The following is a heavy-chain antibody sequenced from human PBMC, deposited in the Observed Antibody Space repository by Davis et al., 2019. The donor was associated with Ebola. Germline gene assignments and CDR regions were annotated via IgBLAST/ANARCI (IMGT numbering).Heavy chain of an antibody. Sequence: AASVKVSCKASGYTFTSYGISWVRQAPGQGLEWMGWIIPIFGTANYAQKFQGRVTITADESTSTAYMELSSLRSEDTAVYYCARGSQDTTVLLDFIYWGQGTLVIVSS. CDR2: IIPIFGTA. V-gene: IGHV1-69*13. J-gene: IGHJ4*02. CDR1: GYTFTSYG. D-gene: IGHD1-1*01. CDR3: ARGSQDTTVLLDFIY.